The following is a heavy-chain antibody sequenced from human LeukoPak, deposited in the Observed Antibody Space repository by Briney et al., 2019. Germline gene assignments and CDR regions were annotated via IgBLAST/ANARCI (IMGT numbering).Heavy chain of an antibody. CDR1: GFTFSSYS. D-gene: IGHD2-2*01. CDR2: ISSSSSYI. CDR3: AMGYCSSTSCSTNGFDY. Sequence: GGSLRLSCAASGFTFSSYSMNWVRQAPGKGPEWVSSISSSSSYIYYADSVKGRFTISRDNAKNSLYLQMNSLRAEDTAVYYCAMGYCSSTSCSTNGFDYWGQGTLVTVSS. V-gene: IGHV3-21*01. J-gene: IGHJ4*02.